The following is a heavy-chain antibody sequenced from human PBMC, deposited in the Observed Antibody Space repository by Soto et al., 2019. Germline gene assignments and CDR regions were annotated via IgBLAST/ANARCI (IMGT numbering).Heavy chain of an antibody. CDR2: ISSNGGST. CDR3: ARDFGFGELFLAY. V-gene: IGHV3-64*01. D-gene: IGHD3-10*01. Sequence: GGSLRLSCAASGFTFSSYAMHWVRQAPGEGLEYVSAISSNGGSTDYANSVKGRFTISRDNSKNTLDLQMGSLRAEDMAVYYCARDFGFGELFLAYWGQGTLVTVSS. CDR1: GFTFSSYA. J-gene: IGHJ4*02.